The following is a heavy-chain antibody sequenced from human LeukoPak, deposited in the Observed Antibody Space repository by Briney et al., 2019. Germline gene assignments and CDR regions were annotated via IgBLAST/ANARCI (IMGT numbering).Heavy chain of an antibody. V-gene: IGHV3-7*03. CDR2: INQDASEK. CDR1: GFRFSNYW. D-gene: IGHD4-23*01. J-gene: IGHJ3*02. CDR3: AKDIKWDYGGNEGDGAFDI. Sequence: GGSLRLSCAASGFRFSNYWMSWARQAPGKGLEWVANINQDASEKYYVDSVKGRFTISRDNAKNSLYLQMNSLRAEDTALYYCAKDIKWDYGGNEGDGAFDIWGQGTMVTVSS.